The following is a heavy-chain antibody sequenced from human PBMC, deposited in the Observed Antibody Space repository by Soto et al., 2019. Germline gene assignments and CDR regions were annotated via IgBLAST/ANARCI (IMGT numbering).Heavy chain of an antibody. V-gene: IGHV3-33*05. D-gene: IGHD4-17*01. CDR3: AREGNTATTYYYHMDL. J-gene: IGHJ6*03. CDR2: ISYAGTST. Sequence: QVQLVESGGGVIQPGWSLSLSCAASSFYIIRHGLHWVRQAPGKGPERVALISYAGTSTFYADSVKGRFTISRVNSKNTLYLQMASLRAVDTAVYFRAREGNTATTYYYHMDLGGKGTTVTVSS. CDR1: SFYIIRHG.